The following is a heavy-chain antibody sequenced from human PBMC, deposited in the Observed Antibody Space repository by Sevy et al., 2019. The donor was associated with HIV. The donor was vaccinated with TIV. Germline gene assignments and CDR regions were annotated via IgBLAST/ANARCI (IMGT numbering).Heavy chain of an antibody. D-gene: IGHD6-19*01. CDR1: GFTFSSYA. V-gene: IGHV3-23*01. Sequence: GGSLRLSCAASGFTFSSYAMSWVRQAPGKGLEWVSAIRGSGGSTYYADSVKGRFTISRDNSKNTLYLQMNRLRAEDTAVYYCAKAYSSGWYYYYMDVWGKGTTVTVSS. CDR2: IRGSGGST. J-gene: IGHJ6*03. CDR3: AKAYSSGWYYYYMDV.